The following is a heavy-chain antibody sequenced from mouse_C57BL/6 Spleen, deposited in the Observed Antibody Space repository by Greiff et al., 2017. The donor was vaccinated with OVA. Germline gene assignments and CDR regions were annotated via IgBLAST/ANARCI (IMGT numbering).Heavy chain of an antibody. D-gene: IGHD1-1*01. CDR1: GYTFTSYW. CDR2: IYPGNSDT. Sequence: EVQLQQSGTVLARPGASVKMSCKTSGYTFTSYWMHWVKQRPGQGLEWIGAIYPGNSDTSYNQKFKGKAKLTADTSASTAYMELSSLTNEDSAVYYCTRARITTVVATSDYIDYWGQGTTLTVSS. J-gene: IGHJ2*01. V-gene: IGHV1-5*01. CDR3: TRARITTVVATSDYIDY.